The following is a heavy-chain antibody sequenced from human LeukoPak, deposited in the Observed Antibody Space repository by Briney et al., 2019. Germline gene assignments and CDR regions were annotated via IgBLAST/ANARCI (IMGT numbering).Heavy chain of an antibody. CDR1: GFTFSSYW. CDR2: INHNGNVN. Sequence: GGSLRLSCAASGFTFSSYWMNWARQAPGKGLEWVASINHNGNVNYYVDSVKGRFTISRDNAKNSLYLQMSNLRAGDTAVYFRARGGGLDVWGQGATVTVSS. CDR3: ARGGGLDV. V-gene: IGHV3-7*03. D-gene: IGHD3-16*01. J-gene: IGHJ6*02.